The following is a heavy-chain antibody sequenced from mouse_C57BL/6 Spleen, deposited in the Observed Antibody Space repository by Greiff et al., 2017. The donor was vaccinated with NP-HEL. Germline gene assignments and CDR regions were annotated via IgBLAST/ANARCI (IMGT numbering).Heavy chain of an antibody. J-gene: IGHJ4*01. CDR3: ARLTTVVANAMDY. CDR2: ILPGSGST. Sequence: VQLQQSGAELMKPGASVKLSCKATGYTFTGYWIEWVKQRPGHGLEWIGEILPGSGSTNYHEKFKGKATFTADTSSNTAYMQLSSLTTEDSAIYYCARLTTVVANAMDYWGQGTSVTVSS. CDR1: GYTFTGYW. D-gene: IGHD1-1*01. V-gene: IGHV1-9*01.